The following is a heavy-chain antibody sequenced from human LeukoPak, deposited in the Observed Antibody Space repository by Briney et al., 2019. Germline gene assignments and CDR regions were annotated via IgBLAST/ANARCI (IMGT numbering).Heavy chain of an antibody. CDR1: GGSISSYY. Sequence: SETLSLTCTVSGGSISSYYWSWSRQPTGKGLEWIGRIYTSGSTNYNPSLKSRVTISVDTSKNQFSLKLSSVTAADTAVYYCASTRAGSGSSFDYWGQGTLVTVSS. V-gene: IGHV4-4*07. J-gene: IGHJ4*02. CDR3: ASTRAGSGSSFDY. CDR2: IYTSGST. D-gene: IGHD3-10*01.